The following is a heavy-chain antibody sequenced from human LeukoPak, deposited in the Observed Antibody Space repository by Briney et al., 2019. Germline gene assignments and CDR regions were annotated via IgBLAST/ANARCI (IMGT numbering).Heavy chain of an antibody. CDR3: ARDSADCSGGSCYSRYYYGMDV. D-gene: IGHD2-15*01. J-gene: IGHJ6*04. V-gene: IGHV1-18*04. CDR1: GYTFSSNG. Sequence: ASVKVSCKASGYTFSSNGISWVRQAPGQGLEWMGWISAYNGNTNYAQKLQGRVTMTTDTSTSTAYMELRSLRSDDTAVYYCARDSADCSGGSCYSRYYYGMDVWGKGTTVTVSS. CDR2: ISAYNGNT.